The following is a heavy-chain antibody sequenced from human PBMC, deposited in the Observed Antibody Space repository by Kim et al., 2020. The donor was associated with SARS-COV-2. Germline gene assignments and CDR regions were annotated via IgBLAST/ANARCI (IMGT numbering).Heavy chain of an antibody. V-gene: IGHV4-59*08. D-gene: IGHD5-18*01. CDR1: GGSISSYY. J-gene: IGHJ6*03. Sequence: SETLSLTCTVSGGSISSYYWSWIRQPPGKGLEWIGYIYYSGSTNYNPSLKSRVTISVDTSKNQFSLKLSSVTAADTAVYYCARHIGEYSYGYYYYYMDVWGKGTTVTVSS. CDR3: ARHIGEYSYGYYYYYMDV. CDR2: IYYSGST.